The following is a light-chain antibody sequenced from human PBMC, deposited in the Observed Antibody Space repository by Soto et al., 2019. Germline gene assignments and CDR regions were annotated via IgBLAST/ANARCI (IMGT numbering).Light chain of an antibody. CDR2: DAS. J-gene: IGKJ1*01. CDR1: QSLNRRY. CDR3: QQYGSSPRT. Sequence: EILLTQSPGTLSLSPGERATLSCRASQSLNRRYLAWYQQKPGQAPRLLIYDASRRATDIPDRFSGSGSGTDFTLTISRLEPEDFAVYYCQQYGSSPRTFGQGTKVDIK. V-gene: IGKV3-20*01.